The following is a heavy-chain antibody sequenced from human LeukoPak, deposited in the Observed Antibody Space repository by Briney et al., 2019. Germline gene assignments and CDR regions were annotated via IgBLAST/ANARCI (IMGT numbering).Heavy chain of an antibody. Sequence: GGSLRLSCAASGFTFSPYWMIWFRQVPGKGLEFVSRIDAGGTGTIYADSVRGRFTMSRDNAQSTLYLQMNGLRADDTAVYYCVRDSGSGVDYWGQGTLVTVSS. CDR2: IDAGGTGT. CDR1: GFTFSPYW. D-gene: IGHD3-10*01. V-gene: IGHV3-74*01. J-gene: IGHJ4*02. CDR3: VRDSGSGVDY.